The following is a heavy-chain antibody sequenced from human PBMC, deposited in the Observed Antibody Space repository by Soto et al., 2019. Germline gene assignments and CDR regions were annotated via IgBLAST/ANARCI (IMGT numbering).Heavy chain of an antibody. J-gene: IGHJ3*02. CDR2: IFYSGSA. V-gene: IGHV4-39*02. CDR3: AREPLYDYGDLSHVFDI. Sequence: SPTLPLPSPFSCCSLSRVNYYLGRLRQPQGRGLEWIGSIFYSGSAYYNPSLKSRVTISVDTSKNQFSLKLSSVTAADTAVYFCAREPLYDYGDLSHVFDIWGQGTMVT. D-gene: IGHD4-17*01. CDR1: CCSLSRVNYY.